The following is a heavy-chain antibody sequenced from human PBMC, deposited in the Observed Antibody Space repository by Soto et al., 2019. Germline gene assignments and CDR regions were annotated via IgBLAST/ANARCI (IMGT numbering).Heavy chain of an antibody. CDR1: GFTFNSYA. D-gene: IGHD6-19*01. V-gene: IGHV3-64*01. J-gene: IGHJ4*02. CDR3: ARGTSSGWARD. Sequence: EVQLVESGGGLVQPGGSLRLSCAASGFTFNSYAMHWVRQAPGKGLESVSAISSNGRTTYYGNSVKGRFTISRDDSKNTLFLQMGSLRPEDMAVYYCARGTSSGWARDWGQGTLVTVSS. CDR2: ISSNGRTT.